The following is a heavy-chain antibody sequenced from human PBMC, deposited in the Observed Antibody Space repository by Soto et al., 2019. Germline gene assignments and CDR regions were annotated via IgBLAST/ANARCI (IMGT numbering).Heavy chain of an antibody. Sequence: TGGSLRLSCAASGFTFSSYSMNWVRQAPGKGLEWVSYISSSSSTICYADSVKGRFTISRDNAKNSLYLQMNSLRAEDTAVYYCAKKEMAKIGVPYYYDSWGQGILVTVSS. J-gene: IGHJ4*02. CDR1: GFTFSSYS. D-gene: IGHD2-8*01. CDR3: AKKEMAKIGVPYYYDS. V-gene: IGHV3-48*01. CDR2: ISSSSSTI.